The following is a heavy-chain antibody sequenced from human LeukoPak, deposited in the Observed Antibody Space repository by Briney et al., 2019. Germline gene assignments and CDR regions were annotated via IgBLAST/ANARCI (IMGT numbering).Heavy chain of an antibody. CDR3: ARGPARYYDFWSGYSYYMDV. CDR1: AVTNSSISYY. Sequence: PSENLSLTATGSAVTNSSISYYWHWIRQPPEKMLEWTAGNYNTRSTYYDPIIKGRVTISVATYKNQCSLKLSSVTAADTAVYYCARGPARYYDFWSGYSYYMDVWGKGTTVTVSS. D-gene: IGHD3-3*01. CDR2: NYNTRST. V-gene: IGHV4-39*01. J-gene: IGHJ6*03.